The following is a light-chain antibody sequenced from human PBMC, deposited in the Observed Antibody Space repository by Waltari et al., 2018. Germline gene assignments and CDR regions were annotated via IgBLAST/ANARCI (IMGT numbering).Light chain of an antibody. J-gene: IGKJ5*01. CDR3: QQYSSSPIT. CDR2: WAS. V-gene: IGKV4-1*01. CDR1: QSLFFGASGTNY. Sequence: DIVLTQSPDSLAVSLGERATIDCWSSQSLFFGASGTNYLAWYQQKPGQPPKVLLYWASTREAGVPERISGSGSGAHFTLTVDSLQAEDVAVYYCQQYSSSPITFGQGTRLEI.